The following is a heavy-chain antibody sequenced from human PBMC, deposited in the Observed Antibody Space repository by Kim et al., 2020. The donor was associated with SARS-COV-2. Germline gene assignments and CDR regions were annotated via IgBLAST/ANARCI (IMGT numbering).Heavy chain of an antibody. Sequence: GGSLRLSCAASGCRFGNYWMTWVRQAPGKGLEWVAIIKPDGSETSYVDSVKGRFTISRDNAKNALSLQMNSLRAEDTAMYYCARGGLGGAFDYWGQGTLV. V-gene: IGHV3-7*01. CDR1: GCRFGNYW. D-gene: IGHD1-26*01. J-gene: IGHJ4*02. CDR2: IKPDGSET. CDR3: ARGGLGGAFDY.